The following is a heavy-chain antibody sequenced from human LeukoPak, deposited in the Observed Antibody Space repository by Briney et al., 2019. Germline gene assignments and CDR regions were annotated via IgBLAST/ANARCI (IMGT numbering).Heavy chain of an antibody. Sequence: GGSLRLSCAASGFTFSSYSMNWVRQAPGKGLEWVSSISSSSSYIYYADSVKGRFTISRDNAKNSLYLQMNSLRAEDTAVYYCARDRHKYNYDSGGYPPYWGQGTLVTVSS. V-gene: IGHV3-21*01. CDR3: ARDRHKYNYDSGGYPPY. J-gene: IGHJ4*02. D-gene: IGHD3-22*01. CDR2: ISSSSSYI. CDR1: GFTFSSYS.